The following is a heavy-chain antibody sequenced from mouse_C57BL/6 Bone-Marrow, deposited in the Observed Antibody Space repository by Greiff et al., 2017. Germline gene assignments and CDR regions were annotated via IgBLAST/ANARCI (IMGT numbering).Heavy chain of an antibody. Sequence: QVQLQQPGAELVKPGASVKLSCKASGYTFTSYWMHWVKQRPGQGLELIGMIHPTCGSTNYNEKFKSKATLTVDKSSSTAYMLLSSLTSEYSAVYYCASLTIVTTRYYFDYWGQGTTLTVSS. CDR1: GYTFTSYW. CDR2: IHPTCGST. V-gene: IGHV1-64*01. CDR3: ASLTIVTTRYYFDY. J-gene: IGHJ2*01. D-gene: IGHD2-5*01.